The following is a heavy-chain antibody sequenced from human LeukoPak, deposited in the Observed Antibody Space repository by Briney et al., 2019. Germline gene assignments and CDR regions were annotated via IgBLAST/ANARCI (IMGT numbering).Heavy chain of an antibody. Sequence: GGSLRLSCAASGFTFSDYYMSWIRQAPGKGLEWGSYISSSGSTIYYADSVKGRFTISRDNAKNPLYLQMNSLRAEDTAVYYCARATRLWFGELYDYWGQGTLVTVSS. V-gene: IGHV3-11*01. D-gene: IGHD3-10*01. J-gene: IGHJ4*02. CDR1: GFTFSDYY. CDR2: ISSSGSTI. CDR3: ARATRLWFGELYDY.